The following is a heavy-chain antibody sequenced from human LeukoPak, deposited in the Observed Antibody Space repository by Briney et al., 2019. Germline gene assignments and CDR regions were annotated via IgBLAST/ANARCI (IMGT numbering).Heavy chain of an antibody. D-gene: IGHD4-17*01. J-gene: IGHJ4*02. CDR1: GFTLSGYS. Sequence: GESLRLSCAASGFTLSGYSMTWVRQAPGKGLEWVSSISSSSDYIFHADSVKGRFTISRDNAKNSLYLQMNSLRAEDTAVYYCARVYGDYFHYWGQGTLVTVSS. CDR2: ISSSSDYI. CDR3: ARVYGDYFHY. V-gene: IGHV3-21*01.